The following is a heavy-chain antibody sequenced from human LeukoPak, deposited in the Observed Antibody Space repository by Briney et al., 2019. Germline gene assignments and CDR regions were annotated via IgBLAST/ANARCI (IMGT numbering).Heavy chain of an antibody. D-gene: IGHD6-13*01. CDR1: GGSISSGSYY. CDR3: ARGDPLAEGAAAAGTVFDY. V-gene: IGHV4-61*02. J-gene: IGHJ4*02. CDR2: IYTSGST. Sequence: PSETLSLTCTVSGGSISSGSYYWSWIRQPAGKGLEWIGRIYTSGSTNYNPSLKSRVTMSVDTSKNQFSLKLSSVTAADTAVYYCARGDPLAEGAAAAGTVFDYWGQGTLVTVSS.